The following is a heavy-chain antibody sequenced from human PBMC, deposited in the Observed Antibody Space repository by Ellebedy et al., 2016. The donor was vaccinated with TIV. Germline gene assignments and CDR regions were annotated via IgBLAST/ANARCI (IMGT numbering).Heavy chain of an antibody. J-gene: IGHJ3*02. V-gene: IGHV3-74*01. Sequence: GESLKISCAASQFTFNTSWMHWVRQAPGKGLVWVSRISSDGTKTTYADSVKGRFTISRDNAKNTLYLQLSSLTVDDTAMYYCATVHLETTYHGFDIWGQGTLVSVSS. CDR1: QFTFNTSW. D-gene: IGHD2/OR15-2a*01. CDR3: ATVHLETTYHGFDI. CDR2: ISSDGTKT.